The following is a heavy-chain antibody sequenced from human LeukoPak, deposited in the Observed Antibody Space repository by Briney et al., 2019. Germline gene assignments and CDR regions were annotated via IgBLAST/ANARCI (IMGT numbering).Heavy chain of an antibody. D-gene: IGHD1-26*01. CDR2: ISGSGSIT. CDR3: ARAYSGSFFDY. Sequence: GGSLRLSCAASGFTFSSYWMHWVRQAPGKGLEWVSAISGSGSITNYADSVKGRFTISRDNAKNTLYLQMTSLRAEDTAVYYCARAYSGSFFDYWGQGNLVTVSS. CDR1: GFTFSSYW. J-gene: IGHJ4*02. V-gene: IGHV3-74*01.